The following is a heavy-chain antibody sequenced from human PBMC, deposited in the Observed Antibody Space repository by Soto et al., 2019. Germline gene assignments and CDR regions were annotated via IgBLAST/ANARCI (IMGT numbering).Heavy chain of an antibody. CDR1: GFTFSSYG. Sequence: QVQLVESGGGVVQPGRSLRLSCAASGFTFSSYGMHWVRQAPGKGLEWVAVISYDGSNKYYADSVKGRFTISRDNSKNTLYLQMNSLRAEDTAEYYCASWDYGDPHFDYWGQGTLVTVSS. J-gene: IGHJ4*02. CDR3: ASWDYGDPHFDY. V-gene: IGHV3-30*03. D-gene: IGHD4-17*01. CDR2: ISYDGSNK.